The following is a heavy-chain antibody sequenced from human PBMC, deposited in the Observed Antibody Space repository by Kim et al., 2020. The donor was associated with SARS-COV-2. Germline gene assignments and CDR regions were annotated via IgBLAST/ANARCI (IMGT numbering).Heavy chain of an antibody. V-gene: IGHV1-46*01. CDR1: GYTFTSYY. Sequence: ASVKVSCKASGYTFTSYYMHWVRQAPGQGLEWMGIINPSAGSTRYAQKFQGRVTMTRDTSTSTAYMQLSSLRAEDTAVYYCAKDGPWGFDYDYYVECWGQ. CDR2: INPSAGST. CDR3: AKDGPWGFDYDYYVEC. D-gene: IGHD3-16*01. J-gene: IGHJ4*02.